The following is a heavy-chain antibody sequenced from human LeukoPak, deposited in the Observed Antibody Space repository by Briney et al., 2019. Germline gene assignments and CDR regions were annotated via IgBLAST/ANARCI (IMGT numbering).Heavy chain of an antibody. CDR2: INPNSGGT. J-gene: IGHJ5*02. CDR1: GYTFTGYY. D-gene: IGHD3-3*01. CDR3: AREGSPHDFWSGYSGWWFDP. V-gene: IGHV1-2*06. Sequence: GASVKVSCKASGYTFTGYYMHWVRQAPGQGLEWMGRINPNSGGTNYAQKFQGRVTMTRDTSISTAYMELSRLRSDDTAVYYCAREGSPHDFWSGYSGWWFDPWGQGTLVTVSS.